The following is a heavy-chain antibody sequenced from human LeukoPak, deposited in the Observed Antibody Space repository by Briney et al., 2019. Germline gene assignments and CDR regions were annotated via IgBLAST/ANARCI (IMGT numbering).Heavy chain of an antibody. CDR2: ISGGGVST. Sequence: GGSLRLSCAASGFTFSDYYMSWIRQGPGKGLEWVPGISGGGVSTYYADSVKGRFTISRDNSKNTLSMQMNSLRDEDTAVYYCAKGGVYSTTWYDFDSWGQGTLVTVSS. V-gene: IGHV3-23*01. D-gene: IGHD6-13*01. CDR3: AKGGVYSTTWYDFDS. CDR1: GFTFSDYY. J-gene: IGHJ4*02.